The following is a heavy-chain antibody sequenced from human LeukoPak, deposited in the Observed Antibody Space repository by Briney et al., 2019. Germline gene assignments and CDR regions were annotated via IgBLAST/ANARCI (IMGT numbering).Heavy chain of an antibody. J-gene: IGHJ4*02. Sequence: GGSLRLSCAASGFTFSNYGMHWVRQAPGKGLEWVAVISYDGIIKYYADSVKGRFTISRDNSMDRLYLQMSRLRDEDTAVYYCAKDSGSYSDDYWGQGTLVIVSS. D-gene: IGHD1-26*01. CDR3: AKDSGSYSDDY. CDR2: ISYDGIIK. CDR1: GFTFSNYG. V-gene: IGHV3-30*18.